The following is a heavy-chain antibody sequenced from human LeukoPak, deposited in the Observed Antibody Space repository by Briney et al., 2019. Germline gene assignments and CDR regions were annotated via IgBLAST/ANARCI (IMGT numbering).Heavy chain of an antibody. CDR2: IWYDGSNK. J-gene: IGHJ5*02. CDR3: ARDRRLYP. V-gene: IGHV3-33*01. Sequence: GGSLRLSCAASGFNFFTYGMHWVRQAPGKGLEWVAVIWYDGSNKYYADSVKGRFTISRDNSKSTLSLQMNSLRAEDTAVYYCARDRRLYPWGQGTLVTVSS. CDR1: GFNFFTYG. D-gene: IGHD4-17*01.